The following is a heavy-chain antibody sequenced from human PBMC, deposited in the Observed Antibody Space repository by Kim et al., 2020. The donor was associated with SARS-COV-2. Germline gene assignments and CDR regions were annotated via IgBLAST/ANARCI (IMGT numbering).Heavy chain of an antibody. D-gene: IGHD3-10*01. Sequence: DSVKGRFTISRDNSKNTLYLQMNSLRAEDTAVYYCAKVGAYYGSGSYDYWGQGTLVTVSS. CDR3: AKVGAYYGSGSYDY. J-gene: IGHJ4*02. V-gene: IGHV3-23*01.